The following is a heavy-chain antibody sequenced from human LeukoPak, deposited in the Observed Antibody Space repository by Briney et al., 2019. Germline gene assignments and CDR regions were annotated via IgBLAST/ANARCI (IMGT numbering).Heavy chain of an antibody. CDR1: GGSISNYY. Sequence: SETLSLTCTVSGGSISNYYWSWIRQPPGKGLEWIGYIYYSGSTKYNPSLKSRVTISVDTSKNQFSLRLSSVTAADTAVYYCARDWGVSARPGYMDVWGKGTAVTISS. D-gene: IGHD6-6*01. V-gene: IGHV4-59*01. CDR2: IYYSGST. J-gene: IGHJ6*03. CDR3: ARDWGVSARPGYMDV.